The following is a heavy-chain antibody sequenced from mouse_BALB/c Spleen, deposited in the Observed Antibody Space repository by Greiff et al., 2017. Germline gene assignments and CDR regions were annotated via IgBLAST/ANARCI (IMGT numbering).Heavy chain of an antibody. Sequence: VNLVESGPGLVAPSQSLSITCTVSGFSLTSYGVHWVRQPPGKGLEWLGVIWAGGSTNYNSALMSRLSISKDNSKSQVFLKMNSLQTDDTAMYYCARVYDYDGGYAMDYWGQGTSVTVSS. J-gene: IGHJ4*01. CDR2: IWAGGST. D-gene: IGHD2-4*01. CDR1: GFSLTSYG. V-gene: IGHV2-9*02. CDR3: ARVYDYDGGYAMDY.